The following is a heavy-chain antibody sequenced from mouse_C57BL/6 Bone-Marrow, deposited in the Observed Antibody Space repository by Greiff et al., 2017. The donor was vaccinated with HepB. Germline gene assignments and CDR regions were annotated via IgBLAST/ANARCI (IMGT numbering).Heavy chain of an antibody. CDR3: VLYFFYGNNY. J-gene: IGHJ2*01. V-gene: IGHV1-63*01. CDR2: IYPGGGYT. Sequence: QVQLKQSGAELVRPGTSVKMSCTASGYTFTNYWIGWAKQRPGHGLEWIGDIYPGGGYTNYNETFKGKATLTADKSSSTAYMQFSSLTSEDSAIYCCVLYFFYGNNYWGQGTTLTVSS. D-gene: IGHD2-1*01. CDR1: GYTFTNYW.